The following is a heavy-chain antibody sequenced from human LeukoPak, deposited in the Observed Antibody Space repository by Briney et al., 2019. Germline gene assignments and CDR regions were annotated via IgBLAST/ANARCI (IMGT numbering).Heavy chain of an antibody. J-gene: IGHJ6*03. CDR1: GFAFINSG. V-gene: IGHV3-30*02. D-gene: IGHD3-16*01. Sequence: GGSLRLSCAESGFAFINSGMQWVRQAPGRGLQWVAFIRYDGSNTYYADSVKGRFIISRDNSKNNVYLQMNTLRVEDTAVYYCAKDWGSDIYYFYMDVWGKGTTVTVSS. CDR2: IRYDGSNT. CDR3: AKDWGSDIYYFYMDV.